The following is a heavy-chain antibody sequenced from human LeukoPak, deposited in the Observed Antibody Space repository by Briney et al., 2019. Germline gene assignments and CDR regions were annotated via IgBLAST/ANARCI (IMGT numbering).Heavy chain of an antibody. CDR3: ARGYDILTGYTRSFDY. CDR1: GGSFSGYY. D-gene: IGHD3-9*01. V-gene: IGHV4-34*01. J-gene: IGHJ4*02. CDR2: INHSGST. Sequence: PSETLSLTCAVYGGSFSGYYWSWIRQPPGKRLEWIGEINHSGSTNYNPSLKSRVTISVDTSKNQFSLKLSSVTAADTAVYYRARGYDILTGYTRSFDYWGQGTLVTVSS.